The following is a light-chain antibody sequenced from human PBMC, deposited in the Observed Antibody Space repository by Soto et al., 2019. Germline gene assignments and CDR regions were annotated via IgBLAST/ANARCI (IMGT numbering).Light chain of an antibody. V-gene: IGLV2-14*01. CDR3: WWSTSSSTLV. CDR2: DVS. Sequence: QSALTQPASVSGSPGQSINISCTGTSRDVGGYNYVSWYQQHPGKVPKLMIYDVSNRPSGVSNRFSGSKSGTNASLTISGLPAEYEADYHCWWSTSSSTLVFGGGTKLTVL. CDR1: SRDVGGYNY. J-gene: IGLJ2*01.